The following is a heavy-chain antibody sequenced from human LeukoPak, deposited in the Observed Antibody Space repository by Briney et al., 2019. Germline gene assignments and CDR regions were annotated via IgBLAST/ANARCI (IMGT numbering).Heavy chain of an antibody. J-gene: IGHJ6*03. CDR1: GDSSSSYY. CDR3: AREKKGYSYGYRSGYDEYYYMDV. V-gene: IGHV4-4*07. D-gene: IGHD5-18*01. CDR2: ISTSGST. Sequence: SETLSLTCSVSGDSSSSYYWSWIRQPAGKGLEWIGRISTSGSTNYNPSLKSRVTMSVDTSKNQFSLKLSSMTAADTAVYYCAREKKGYSYGYRSGYDEYYYMDVWGKGTTVTISS.